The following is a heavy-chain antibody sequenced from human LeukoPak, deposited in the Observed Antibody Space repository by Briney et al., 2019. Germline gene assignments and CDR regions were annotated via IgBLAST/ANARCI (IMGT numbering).Heavy chain of an antibody. CDR3: ARDWGYCSSTSCRDY. V-gene: IGHV1-2*02. CDR1: GYTFTGYY. Sequence: ASVKVSCKASGYTFTGYYMHWVRQAPGQGLEWMGWINPNSGGTNYAQKFQGRVTMTRDTSISTAYMELSSLRSEDTAVYYCARDWGYCSSTSCRDYWGQGTLVTVSS. D-gene: IGHD2-2*01. CDR2: INPNSGGT. J-gene: IGHJ4*02.